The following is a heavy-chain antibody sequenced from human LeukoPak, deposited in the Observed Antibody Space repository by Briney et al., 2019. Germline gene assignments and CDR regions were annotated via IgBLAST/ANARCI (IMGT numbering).Heavy chain of an antibody. V-gene: IGHV3-21*01. CDR2: ISSSSSYI. D-gene: IGHD5-18*01. CDR3: ARDLYSYGYASGDY. Sequence: GGSLRLSCAASGFTFSSYSMNWVRQAPGKGPEWVSSISSSSSYIYYADSVKGRFTISRDNAKNSLYLQMNSLRAEDTAVYYCARDLYSYGYASGDYWGQGTLVTVSS. J-gene: IGHJ4*02. CDR1: GFTFSSYS.